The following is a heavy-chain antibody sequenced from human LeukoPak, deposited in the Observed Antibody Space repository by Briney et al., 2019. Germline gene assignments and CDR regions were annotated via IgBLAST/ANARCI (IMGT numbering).Heavy chain of an antibody. V-gene: IGHV4-4*07. D-gene: IGHD2-15*01. Sequence: SSETLSLTCTVSGGSISIYYWSWIRQPAGKGLEWIGRIFPSGSTNYNPSLKSPFTMSVDTSKNQFSLKLSSVTAADTAVYYCARDLYCSGDTCYETENWFDPWGQGTLVTVSS. J-gene: IGHJ5*02. CDR1: GGSISIYY. CDR2: IFPSGST. CDR3: ARDLYCSGDTCYETENWFDP.